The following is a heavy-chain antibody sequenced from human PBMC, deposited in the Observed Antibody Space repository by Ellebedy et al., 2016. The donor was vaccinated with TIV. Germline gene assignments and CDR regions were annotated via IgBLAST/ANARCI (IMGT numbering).Heavy chain of an antibody. V-gene: IGHV3-53*01. CDR2: IYSGGDT. Sequence: GESLKISCAASGFTVSTNYMTWIRQAPGKGLEWVSLIYSGGDTVYADSVKGRFTISRDSSKNTLYLQMNSLRAEDTAVYYCARDPPGIAASGPYKWGQGTLVTVSS. J-gene: IGHJ4*02. CDR3: ARDPPGIAASGPYK. CDR1: GFTVSTNY. D-gene: IGHD6-13*01.